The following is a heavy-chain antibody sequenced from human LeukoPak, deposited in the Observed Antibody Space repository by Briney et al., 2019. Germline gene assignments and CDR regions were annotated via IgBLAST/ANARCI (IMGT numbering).Heavy chain of an antibody. CDR3: ARATWKVAYCGGDCYYYYYYYMDV. Sequence: SETLSLTCTVSGYSISSGYYWGWIRQPPGKGLEWIGSIYHSGSTYYNPSLKSRVTMSVDTSKNQFSLKLSSVTAADTAVYYCARATWKVAYCGGDCYYYYYYYMDVWGKGTTVTISS. CDR2: IYHSGST. V-gene: IGHV4-38-2*02. CDR1: GYSISSGYY. D-gene: IGHD2-21*02. J-gene: IGHJ6*03.